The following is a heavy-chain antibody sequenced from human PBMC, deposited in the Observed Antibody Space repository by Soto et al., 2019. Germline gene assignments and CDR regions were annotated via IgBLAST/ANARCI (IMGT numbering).Heavy chain of an antibody. D-gene: IGHD2-21*01. CDR3: IPYRMTRVSQPFDY. J-gene: IGHJ4*02. CDR1: GFTFSNAW. V-gene: IGHV3-15*01. Sequence: GGSLRLPCAASGFTFSNAWMSWVRQAPGKGLEWVGRIKSKTDGGTTDYAAPVKGRFTISRDDSKNTLYLQMKSLKTEDTAVYYCIPYRMTRVSQPFDYWGQGTMVTVSS. CDR2: IKSKTDGGTT.